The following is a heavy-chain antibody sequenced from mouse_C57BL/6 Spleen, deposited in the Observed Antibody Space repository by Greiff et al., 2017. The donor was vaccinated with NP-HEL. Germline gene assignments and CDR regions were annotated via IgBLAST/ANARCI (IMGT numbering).Heavy chain of an antibody. CDR2: ISSGSSTI. Sequence: EVHLVESGGGLVKPGGSLKLSCAASGFTFSDYGMHWVRQAPEKGLEWVAYISSGSSTIYYADTVKGRFTISRDNAKNTLFLQMTSLRSEDTAMYYCARRAYYYGSSYGFDYWGQGTTLTVSS. J-gene: IGHJ2*01. CDR3: ARRAYYYGSSYGFDY. V-gene: IGHV5-17*01. CDR1: GFTFSDYG. D-gene: IGHD1-1*01.